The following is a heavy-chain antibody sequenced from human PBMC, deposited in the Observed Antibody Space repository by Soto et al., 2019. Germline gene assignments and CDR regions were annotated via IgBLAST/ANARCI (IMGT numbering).Heavy chain of an antibody. CDR2: IYYSGST. CDR1: GGSISSGGYY. V-gene: IGHV4-31*03. J-gene: IGHJ4*02. Sequence: TLSLTCTVSGGSISSGGYYWSWIRQHPGKGLEWIGYIYYSGSTYYNPSLKSRVTISVDTSKNQFSLKLSSVTAADTAVYYCARVVASSGYYSVYYFDYWGQGTLVTVSS. CDR3: ARVVASSGYYSVYYFDY. D-gene: IGHD3-22*01.